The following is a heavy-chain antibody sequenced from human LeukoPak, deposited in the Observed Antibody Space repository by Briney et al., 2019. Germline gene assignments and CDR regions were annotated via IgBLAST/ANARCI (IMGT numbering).Heavy chain of an antibody. Sequence: ESGPALVKPTQTLTLTCTFSGFSLNTTGMRMGWIRQPPGKALEWLARIDWDDDKFYSTSLKPRLTISRDSSRNQVVLTMTNMDPVDTATYYCARIAPSYYYDSSAPLDYWGQGTLVTVSS. V-gene: IGHV2-70*04. CDR3: ARIAPSYYYDSSAPLDY. CDR2: IDWDDDK. D-gene: IGHD3-22*01. J-gene: IGHJ4*02. CDR1: GFSLNTTGMR.